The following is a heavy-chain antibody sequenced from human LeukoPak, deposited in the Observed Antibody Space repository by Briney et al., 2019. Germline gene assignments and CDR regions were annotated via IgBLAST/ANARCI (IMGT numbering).Heavy chain of an antibody. Sequence: SETLSLTCAVYGGSFSGYFWSWIRQPPGKGLEWIGEINHSGSTNYNPSLKSRVTISVDTSRNQFSLKLSSVTAADTAVYYCARVISSAWRQNDLWGQGTLVTVSS. CDR2: INHSGST. J-gene: IGHJ5*02. CDR3: ARVISSAWRQNDL. V-gene: IGHV4-34*01. CDR1: GGSFSGYF. D-gene: IGHD3-22*01.